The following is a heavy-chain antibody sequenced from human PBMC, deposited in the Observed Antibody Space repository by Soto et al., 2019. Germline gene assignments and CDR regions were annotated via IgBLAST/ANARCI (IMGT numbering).Heavy chain of an antibody. J-gene: IGHJ2*01. CDR2: INPSGGST. V-gene: IGHV1-46*01. CDR3: ARDSRRTTRGGPYGDYAWYFDL. D-gene: IGHD4-17*01. CDR1: GYTFTSYY. Sequence: GASVKVSFKASGYTFTSYYMHWVRQAPGQGLEWMGIINPSGGSTSYAQKFQGRVTMTRDTSTSTVYMELSSLRSEDTAVYYCARDSRRTTRGGPYGDYAWYFDLWGRGTLVTVSS.